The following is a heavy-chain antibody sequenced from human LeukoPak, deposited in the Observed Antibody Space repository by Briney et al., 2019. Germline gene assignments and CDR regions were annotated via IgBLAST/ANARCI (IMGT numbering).Heavy chain of an antibody. CDR2: INRDGSST. Sequence: GGSLRLSCAAPGFTFSSYRMNWVRQAPGKGRCWVSRINRDGSSTIYAESVKGRFTISRDNARNTLYLQMNSLRAEDTAVYYCARYNYVNSAVDYWGQGTLVTVCS. CDR3: ARYNYVNSAVDY. CDR1: GFTFSSYR. V-gene: IGHV3-74*01. J-gene: IGHJ4*02. D-gene: IGHD1-1*01.